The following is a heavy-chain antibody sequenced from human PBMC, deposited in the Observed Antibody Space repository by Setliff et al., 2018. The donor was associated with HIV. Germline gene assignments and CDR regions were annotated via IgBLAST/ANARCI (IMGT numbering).Heavy chain of an antibody. CDR1: GYTFTSYA. Sequence: ASVKVSCKASGYTFTSYAMHWVRQAPGQRLEWMGWINAGNGNTKYSQKFQGRVTITRDTSASTAYMELSSLRSEDTAVYYCARLHNGGRYGDYFDYWGQGTLVTVSS. CDR2: INAGNGNT. V-gene: IGHV1-3*01. D-gene: IGHD1-26*01. J-gene: IGHJ4*02. CDR3: ARLHNGGRYGDYFDY.